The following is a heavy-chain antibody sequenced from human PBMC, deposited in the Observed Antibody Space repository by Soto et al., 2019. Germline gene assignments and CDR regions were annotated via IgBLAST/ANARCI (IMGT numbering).Heavy chain of an antibody. J-gene: IGHJ4*02. CDR1: GLTFSSYA. V-gene: IGHV3-23*01. D-gene: IGHD6-19*01. CDR3: AIRPSGGIAVYGYFDY. CDR2: ISGSGGST. Sequence: EVQLLESGGGLVQPGGSLRLDCAASGLTFSSYAMSWVRQAPGEGLEWGSAISGSGGSTSYPDSVRGRFTISRDTAKNTLCLTVTSLRVADTAVYYGAIRPSGGIAVYGYFDYWGQGTLVIVS.